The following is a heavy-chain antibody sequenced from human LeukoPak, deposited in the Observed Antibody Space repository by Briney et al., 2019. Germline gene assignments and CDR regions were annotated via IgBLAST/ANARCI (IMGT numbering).Heavy chain of an antibody. CDR3: ASHVDTVTSLPRFDY. Sequence: GGSLRLSCAASGFTLSSYAMSWVRQAPGKGLEWVSAISGSGGSTYYADSVKGRFTISRDNSKNMLYLQMNSLKTEDTAVYYCASHVDTVTSLPRFDYWGQGTLVTVSS. CDR2: ISGSGGST. V-gene: IGHV3-23*01. D-gene: IGHD4-17*01. J-gene: IGHJ4*02. CDR1: GFTLSSYA.